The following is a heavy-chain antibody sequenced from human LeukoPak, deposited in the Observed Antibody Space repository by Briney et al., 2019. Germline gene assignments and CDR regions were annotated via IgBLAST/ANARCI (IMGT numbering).Heavy chain of an antibody. CDR3: ARDVVAYCGGDCYGRYYFDY. J-gene: IGHJ4*02. V-gene: IGHV6-1*01. CDR2: TYYRSKWYN. Sequence: SQTLSLTCAISGDSVSSNSAAWNWIRQSPSRGLEWLGRTYYRSKWYNDYAVSVKSRITINPDTSKNQFSLQLNSVTPEDTAVYYCARDVVAYCGGDCYGRYYFDYWGQGTLVTVSS. CDR1: GDSVSSNSAA. D-gene: IGHD2-21*02.